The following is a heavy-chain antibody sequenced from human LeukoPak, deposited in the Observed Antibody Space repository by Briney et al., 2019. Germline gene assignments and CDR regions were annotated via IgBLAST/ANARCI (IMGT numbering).Heavy chain of an antibody. CDR2: IYHSGST. Sequence: SETLSLTCAVSGGSISSSNWWSWVRQPPGKGLEWIGEIYHSGSTNYNPSLKSRVTISVDKSKNQFSLKLSSVTAADTAVYHCARGFYDYVWGSYRSNNWFDPWGQGTLVTVSS. V-gene: IGHV4-4*02. CDR3: ARGFYDYVWGSYRSNNWFDP. CDR1: GGSISSSNW. J-gene: IGHJ5*02. D-gene: IGHD3-16*02.